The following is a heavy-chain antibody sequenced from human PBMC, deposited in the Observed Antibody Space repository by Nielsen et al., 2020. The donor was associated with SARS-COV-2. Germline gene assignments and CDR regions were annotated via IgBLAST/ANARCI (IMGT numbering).Heavy chain of an antibody. CDR1: GFTFDDYA. J-gene: IGHJ6*02. D-gene: IGHD3-10*01. CDR3: ANGGAGPEDYDYGMDV. CDR2: ISWNRGSI. V-gene: IGHV3-9*01. Sequence: GGSLRLSCAASGFTFDDYAMHWVRQAPGKGLEWVSGISWNRGSIGYADSVKGRFTISRDNAKNSLYLQMNSLRAEDTALYYCANGGAGPEDYDYGMDVWGQGTTVTVSS.